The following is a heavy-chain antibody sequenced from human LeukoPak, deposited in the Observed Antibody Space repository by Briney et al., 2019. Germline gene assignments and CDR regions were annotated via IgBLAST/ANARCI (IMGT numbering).Heavy chain of an antibody. V-gene: IGHV3-23*01. CDR2: ITGTADKT. J-gene: IGHJ4*02. CDR3: ARAPFQQLVLTYFDY. CDR1: GFTFTNYV. Sequence: PGGSLRLSCAASGFTFTNYVMNWVRQAPGKGLEWVSSITGTADKTYDADSVKGRFTISRDNSKNTLYLQMNSLRAEDTAVYYCARAPFQQLVLTYFDYWGQGTLVTVSS. D-gene: IGHD6-13*01.